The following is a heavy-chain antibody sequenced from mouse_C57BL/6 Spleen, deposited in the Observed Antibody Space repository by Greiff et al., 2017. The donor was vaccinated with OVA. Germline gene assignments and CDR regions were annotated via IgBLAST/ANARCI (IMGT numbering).Heavy chain of an antibody. Sequence: QVQLQQPGAELVKPGASVKLSCKASGYTFTSYWMHWVKQRPGQGLEWIGMIHPNSGSTNYNEKFKSKATLTVDKSSSTAYMQLSSLTSEDSAVYYCARGRLYYGNPEGYFDVWGTGTTVTVSS. J-gene: IGHJ1*03. CDR3: ARGRLYYGNPEGYFDV. CDR1: GYTFTSYW. D-gene: IGHD2-1*01. V-gene: IGHV1-64*01. CDR2: IHPNSGST.